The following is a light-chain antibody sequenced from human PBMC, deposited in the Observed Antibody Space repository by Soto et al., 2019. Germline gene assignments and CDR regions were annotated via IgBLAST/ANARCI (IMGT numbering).Light chain of an antibody. CDR2: SAS. CDR1: QSIRKN. J-gene: IGKJ1*01. CDR3: QQYDDCPPLT. Sequence: EIVMTQSPATLSVSPGERATLSCRASQSIRKNLAWYRQTPGQAPRLLVYSASTRAAGVPPRFSGSGSGTEFALTISCLQSDDCAVYYCQQYDDCPPLTFGQGTKVEI. V-gene: IGKV3-15*01.